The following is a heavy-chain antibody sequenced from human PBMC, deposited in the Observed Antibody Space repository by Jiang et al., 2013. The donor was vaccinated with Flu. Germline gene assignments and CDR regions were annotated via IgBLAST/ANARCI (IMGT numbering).Heavy chain of an antibody. Sequence: KPSETLSLTCTVSGGSISSSSYYWGWIRQPPGKGLEWIGSIYYSGSTYYNPSLKSRVTISVDTSKNQFSLKLSSVTAADTAVYYCARQKSYLYFAFDYWGQGTLVTVSS. J-gene: IGHJ4*02. D-gene: IGHD2-21*01. CDR2: IYYSGST. CDR1: GGSISSSSYY. V-gene: IGHV4-39*01. CDR3: ARQKSYLYFAFDY.